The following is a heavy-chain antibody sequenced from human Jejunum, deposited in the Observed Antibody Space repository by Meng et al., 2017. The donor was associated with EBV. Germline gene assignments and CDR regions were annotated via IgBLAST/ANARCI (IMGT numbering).Heavy chain of an antibody. CDR1: CGSFSGYS. J-gene: IGHJ4*02. CDR2: INHSGSN. Sequence: QVLLKQWGAGLLKPSETLSLTFAVYCGSFSGYSWSWIRQYPGKGLEWIGEINHSGSNNYNPSLKSRVTILVDTSKNQFYLKVISVTAADTAVYACARRVDLGVTAHFDYWGQGTLVTVSS. CDR3: ARRVDLGVTAHFDY. D-gene: IGHD2-21*02. V-gene: IGHV4-34*01.